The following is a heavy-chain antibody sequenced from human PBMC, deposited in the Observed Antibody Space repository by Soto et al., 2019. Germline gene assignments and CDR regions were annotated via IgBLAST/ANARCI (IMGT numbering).Heavy chain of an antibody. CDR1: GGTFSSYA. V-gene: IGHV1-69*12. D-gene: IGHD2-15*01. CDR3: ARVVTVVKSFHYWYFDL. J-gene: IGHJ2*01. Sequence: QVQLVQSGAEVKKPGSSVKVSCKASGGTFSSYAISWVRQAPGQGLEWMGGIIPIFGTTNYAQKFQGRVTITADESTSTAYVELSSLRSEDTAVYYCARVVTVVKSFHYWYFDLWGRGTLDTVSS. CDR2: IIPIFGTT.